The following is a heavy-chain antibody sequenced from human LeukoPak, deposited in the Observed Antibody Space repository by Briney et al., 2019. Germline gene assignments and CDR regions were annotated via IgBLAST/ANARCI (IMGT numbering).Heavy chain of an antibody. CDR1: GASITSSY. Sequence: SETLSLTCTVSGASITSSYWSWIRQPPGKGLEWIGYIYYSGSANYNPSLKSRVTISVDTSKNQFSLKLTSVTAADSAVYYCARVGPAVAGTHFYYGMDVWGQGTTVTVSS. CDR3: ARVGPAVAGTHFYYGMDV. J-gene: IGHJ6*02. V-gene: IGHV4-59*01. D-gene: IGHD6-19*01. CDR2: IYYSGSA.